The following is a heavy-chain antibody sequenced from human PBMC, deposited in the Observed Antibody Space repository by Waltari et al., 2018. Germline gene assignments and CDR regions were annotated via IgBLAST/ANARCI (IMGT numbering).Heavy chain of an antibody. CDR1: GGTFGSIT. Sequence: QVRLEQSGAEVRKTGSSVRVSCKASGGTFGSITVTWVRQAPGQGPEWIGGINPKFGTANYAQKFQGRVTITADESTTTAYMELRSLRSEDTGVYYCASLSGTQSSYYNQYRLDVWGQGTTVTVSS. V-gene: IGHV1-69*01. CDR3: ASLSGTQSSYYNQYRLDV. J-gene: IGHJ6*02. CDR2: INPKFGTA. D-gene: IGHD3-10*01.